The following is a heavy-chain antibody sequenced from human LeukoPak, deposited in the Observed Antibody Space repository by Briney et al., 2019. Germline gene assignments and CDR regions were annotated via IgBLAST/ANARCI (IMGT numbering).Heavy chain of an antibody. CDR2: IYTSGST. Sequence: SETLSLTCTVSGGSISSYYWSWIRQPAGKGLEWIGRIYTSGSTNYNPSLKSRVTMSVDTSKNQFSLKLSSGTAADTAVYYCAREGPSSGWYAHWFDPWGQGTLVTVSS. D-gene: IGHD6-19*01. J-gene: IGHJ5*02. CDR3: AREGPSSGWYAHWFDP. CDR1: GGSISSYY. V-gene: IGHV4-4*07.